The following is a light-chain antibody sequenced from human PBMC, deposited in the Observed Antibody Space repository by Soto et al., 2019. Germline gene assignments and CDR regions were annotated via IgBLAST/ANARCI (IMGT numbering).Light chain of an antibody. CDR2: GAS. CDR3: QQSHSVPLT. CDR1: QSIYRH. Sequence: DIQMTQSPSSLSASVGDRVTITCRARQSIYRHLNWYQQERGKAPKLLIYGASNLQSGVPSRFSGSGSGTDFTLTISTLQREDFASYYCQQSHSVPLTFGGGTKVEIK. V-gene: IGKV1-39*01. J-gene: IGKJ4*01.